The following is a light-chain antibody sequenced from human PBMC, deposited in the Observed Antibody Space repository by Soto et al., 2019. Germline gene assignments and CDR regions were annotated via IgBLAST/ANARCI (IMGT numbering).Light chain of an antibody. J-gene: IGLJ7*01. Sequence: QSVLTQPPSVSATPGQGVTLSCSGGDSNIGSNAVNWYQQLPGTAPKLLIYSSNQRPSGVPDRISGSKSGTSASLAISGLQSEDEADYYCAAWDDDLHVWLFGGGTQLTVL. CDR2: SSN. CDR3: AAWDDDLHVWL. V-gene: IGLV1-44*01. CDR1: DSNIGSNA.